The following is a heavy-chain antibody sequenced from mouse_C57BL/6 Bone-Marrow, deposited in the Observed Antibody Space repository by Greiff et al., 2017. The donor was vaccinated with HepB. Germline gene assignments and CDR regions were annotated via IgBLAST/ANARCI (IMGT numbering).Heavy chain of an antibody. CDR1: GFNIKDDY. Sequence: SGAELVRPGASVKLSCTASGFNIKDDYMHWVKQRPEQGLEWIGWIDPENGDTEYASKFQGKATISADTSSNTAYLQLSSLTSEDTAVYYCTTDYSSSFYFDYWGQGTTLTVSS. CDR2: IDPENGDT. J-gene: IGHJ2*01. D-gene: IGHD1-1*01. V-gene: IGHV14-4*01. CDR3: TTDYSSSFYFDY.